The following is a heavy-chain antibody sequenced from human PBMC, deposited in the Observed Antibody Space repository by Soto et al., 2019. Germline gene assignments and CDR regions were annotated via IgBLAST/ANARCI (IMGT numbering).Heavy chain of an antibody. J-gene: IGHJ5*01. CDR1: GASFSTSG. V-gene: IGHV1-69*01. CDR3: ARASSAVCGGGSCYRLDSSFDS. Sequence: QVQLVQSGAEVKKPGSSLKVSCKTSGASFSTSGISWVRQAPGQGLEWMGGIIPLFGTPKYARKLQGRVYITAEESAPTVYMELSSLSSADTAVYYWARASSAVCGGGSCYRLDSSFDSWGQGSLGIVSS. D-gene: IGHD2-15*01. CDR2: IIPLFGTP.